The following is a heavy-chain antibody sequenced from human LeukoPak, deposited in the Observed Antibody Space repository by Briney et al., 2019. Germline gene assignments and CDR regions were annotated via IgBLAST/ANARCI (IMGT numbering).Heavy chain of an antibody. V-gene: IGHV3-7*05. J-gene: IGHJ5*02. Sequence: PGGSLRLSCAASGFTFSNYWMIWVRQALGKGLEWVANIKQDGSEKRYADSVRGRFTVSRDNAHTSLYLQMSSLRAEDTALYFCARASDPWLQLTWGQGTLVTVSS. CDR2: IKQDGSEK. CDR1: GFTFSNYW. D-gene: IGHD5-24*01. CDR3: ARASDPWLQLT.